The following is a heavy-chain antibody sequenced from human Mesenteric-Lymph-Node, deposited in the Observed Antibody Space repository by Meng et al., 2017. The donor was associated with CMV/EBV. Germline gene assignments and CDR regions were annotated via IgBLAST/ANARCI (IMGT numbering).Heavy chain of an antibody. CDR1: GGTFTTYT. CDR3: ARGRIDDHRYFDY. V-gene: IGHV1-18*01. Sequence: ASVKVSCKATGGTFTTYTIRWVRQAPGQGLEWMGWISANNGNTNYARILQGRLIMTTDTSTSTAYMELRSLRSDDTAVYYCARGRIDDHRYFDYWGQGTLVTVSS. J-gene: IGHJ4*02. D-gene: IGHD1-1*01. CDR2: ISANNGNT.